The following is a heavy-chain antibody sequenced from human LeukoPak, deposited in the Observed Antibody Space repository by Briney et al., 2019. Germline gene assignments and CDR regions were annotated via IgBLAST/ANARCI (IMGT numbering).Heavy chain of an antibody. CDR1: GYTLTEFS. Sequence: ASVKVSCKVSGYTLTEFSMHWVRQAPGKGLEWMGGFDPEDGETIYARELQGRVTMTKDTSTDTAYVELSSLRSEDTAVYYCATWYYYDSSDYYLADYWGQGTLVTVSS. V-gene: IGHV1-24*01. J-gene: IGHJ4*02. D-gene: IGHD3-22*01. CDR2: FDPEDGET. CDR3: ATWYYYDSSDYYLADY.